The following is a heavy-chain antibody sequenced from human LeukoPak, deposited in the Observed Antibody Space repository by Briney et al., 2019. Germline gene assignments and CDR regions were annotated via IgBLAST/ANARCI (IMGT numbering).Heavy chain of an antibody. V-gene: IGHV3-9*01. J-gene: IGHJ4*02. CDR2: ISWNSGSI. CDR1: GFTFDDYA. D-gene: IGHD3-9*01. Sequence: PGGSLRLSCAASGFTFDDYAMHWVRQAPGKGLEWVSGISWNSGSIGYADSVKGRFTISRDNAKNSLYLQMNSLRAEDTALYYCARDTSIRYFDWLESYGYFDYWGQGTLVTVSS. CDR3: ARDTSIRYFDWLESYGYFDY.